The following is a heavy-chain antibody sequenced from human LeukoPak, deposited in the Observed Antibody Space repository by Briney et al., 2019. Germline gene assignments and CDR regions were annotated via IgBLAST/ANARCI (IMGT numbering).Heavy chain of an antibody. D-gene: IGHD3-10*01. J-gene: IGHJ5*02. CDR1: GASVTSGGFY. Sequence: SETLSLTCRVPGASVTSGGFYWGWLRQPPGKGPEWIATVYYTGSTYYNPSLNSRVTISIDTSKNQFSLRLTSVTATDTAIYHCARHSGSGSLSRPFDPWGQGTLVTVSS. CDR3: ARHSGSGSLSRPFDP. CDR2: VYYTGST. V-gene: IGHV4-39*01.